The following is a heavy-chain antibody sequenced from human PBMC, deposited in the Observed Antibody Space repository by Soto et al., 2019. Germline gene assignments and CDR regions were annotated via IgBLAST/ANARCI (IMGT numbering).Heavy chain of an antibody. J-gene: IGHJ6*03. Sequence: GGSLRLSCAASGFTFSGSAMHWVRRASGKGLEYVGHIRNRVNSYATSYAASVKGRFFISRDDSKNTAYLQMNSLKAEDTAIYYCSRQRGDDYYYYMDVWGKGTTVTVSS. CDR3: SRQRGDDYYYYMDV. CDR2: IRNRVNSYAT. V-gene: IGHV3-73*01. CDR1: GFTFSGSA. D-gene: IGHD3-10*01.